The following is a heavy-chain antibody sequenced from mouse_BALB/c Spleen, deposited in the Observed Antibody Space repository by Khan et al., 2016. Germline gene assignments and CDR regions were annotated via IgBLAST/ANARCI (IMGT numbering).Heavy chain of an antibody. CDR1: GFNIKDTY. V-gene: IGHV14-3*02. CDR2: IDPENGNT. CDR3: ARGPYGCGEEFAH. Sequence: VQLQEPGAELVKPGASVKLSCTASGFNIKDTYMHWVKQRPEQGLEWIGRIDPENGNTKYDPKFQGKAAITADTSSNTAYLQLSSLTSEDTAVYYCARGPYGCGEEFAHRGQGTRVTVSA. D-gene: IGHD2-2*01. J-gene: IGHJ3*01.